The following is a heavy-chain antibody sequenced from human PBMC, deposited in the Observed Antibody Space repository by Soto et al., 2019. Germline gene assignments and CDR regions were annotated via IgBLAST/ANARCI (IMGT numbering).Heavy chain of an antibody. V-gene: IGHV4-34*01. D-gene: IGHD5-12*01. CDR3: ASTPVVLVATINRWFDP. CDR2: INHSGST. Sequence: QVQLQQWGAGLLKPSETLSLTCAVYGGSFSGYYWSWIRQPPGKGLEWIGEINHSGSTNYNPSLKSRVPIYVDTSPNQFSLKLSSVTAADTAVYYCASTPVVLVATINRWFDPWGQGTLVTVSS. J-gene: IGHJ5*02. CDR1: GGSFSGYY.